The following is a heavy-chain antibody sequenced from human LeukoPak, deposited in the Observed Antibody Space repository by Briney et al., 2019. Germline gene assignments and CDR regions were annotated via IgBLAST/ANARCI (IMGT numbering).Heavy chain of an antibody. V-gene: IGHV3-23*01. D-gene: IGHD3-10*01. CDR1: GFTFSSYA. Sequence: PGRSLRLSCAASGFTFSSYAMSWVRQAPGKGLEWVSAISGSGGSTYYADSVKGRFTISRDNSKNTLYLQMNSLRAEDTAVYYCAKVGYGSGSYWFDPWGQGTLVTVSS. J-gene: IGHJ5*02. CDR2: ISGSGGST. CDR3: AKVGYGSGSYWFDP.